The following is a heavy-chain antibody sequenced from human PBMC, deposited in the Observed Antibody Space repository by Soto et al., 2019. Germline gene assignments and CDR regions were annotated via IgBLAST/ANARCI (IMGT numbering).Heavy chain of an antibody. J-gene: IGHJ4*02. V-gene: IGHV3-30*03. CDR1: GFAFTNYG. CDR2: ISNDGSKK. D-gene: IGHD3-16*01. CDR3: ARDVAMPTGFGLAY. Sequence: QVQVVESGGNIVQPGTSLRLSCAASGFAFTNYGIHWVRQAPGKGLEWVAHISNDGSKKFFADSVKGRFTISRDNSENTDYLQMTTLRPDDTAVFYCARDVAMPTGFGLAYWGQGTLVTVSS.